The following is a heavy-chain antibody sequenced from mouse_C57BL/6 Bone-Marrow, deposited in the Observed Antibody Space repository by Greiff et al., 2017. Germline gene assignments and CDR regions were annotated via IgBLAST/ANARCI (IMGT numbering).Heavy chain of an antibody. CDR3: ARRAGSSVYYYAMDY. J-gene: IGHJ4*01. Sequence: VMLVESGAELVRPGASVKLSCKASGYTFTDYYIHWVKQRPGQGLEWIARIYPGSGNTYYNEKFKGKATLTAEKSSSTAYMQLSSLTSEDSAVYFRARRAGSSVYYYAMDYWGQGTSVTVSA. CDR1: GYTFTDYY. CDR2: IYPGSGNT. D-gene: IGHD1-1*01. V-gene: IGHV1-76*01.